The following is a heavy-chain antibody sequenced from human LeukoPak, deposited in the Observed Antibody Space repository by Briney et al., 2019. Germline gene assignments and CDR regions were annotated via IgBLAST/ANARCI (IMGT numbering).Heavy chain of an antibody. V-gene: IGHV1-69*01. CDR1: GGTFSTYT. J-gene: IGHJ3*02. CDR3: ARDQAAYYDILIGLDAFDI. D-gene: IGHD3-9*01. CDR2: IIPIVGTA. Sequence: GSPVKVSCKTSGGTFSTYTINWVRQAPGQGLEWMGGIIPIVGTANYAQRFQGRITITADESTGTAYMELSTLRSEDTAIYYCARDQAAYYDILIGLDAFDIWGQGTLVTVSS.